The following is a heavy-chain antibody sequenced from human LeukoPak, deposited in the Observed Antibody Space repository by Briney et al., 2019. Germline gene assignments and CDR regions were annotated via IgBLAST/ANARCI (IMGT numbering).Heavy chain of an antibody. CDR3: ARDENYDSSGYPGAFDY. CDR1: GFTFSSYW. J-gene: IGHJ4*02. Sequence: GGSLRLSCAASGFTFSSYWMSWVRQAPGKGREWVANIKQDGSEKYYVDSVKGRFTISRDNAKNSLYLQMNSLRAEDTAVYYCARDENYDSSGYPGAFDYWGQGTLVTVSS. CDR2: IKQDGSEK. D-gene: IGHD3-22*01. V-gene: IGHV3-7*01.